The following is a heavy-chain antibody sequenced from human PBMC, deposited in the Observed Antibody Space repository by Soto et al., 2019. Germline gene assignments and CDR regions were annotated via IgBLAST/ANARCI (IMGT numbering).Heavy chain of an antibody. V-gene: IGHV3-53*01. D-gene: IGHD3-10*01. CDR1: GFTVSNNY. CDR3: AAQPGGGGY. CDR2: IYSGGYT. Sequence: EVQLVESGGGLIQPGGSLRLSCAVSGFTVSNNYMSWVRQAPGKGLEGVSVIYSGGYTAYGDSVKGRFTISRDNSKNTQFLQMTGRRADDPALYFWAAQPGGGGYWGQGTLVTVSS. J-gene: IGHJ4*02.